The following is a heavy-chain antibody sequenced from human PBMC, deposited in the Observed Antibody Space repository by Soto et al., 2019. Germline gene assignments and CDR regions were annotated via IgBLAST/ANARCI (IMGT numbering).Heavy chain of an antibody. CDR1: GGSISSYY. J-gene: IGHJ4*02. V-gene: IGHV4-59*01. CDR3: ALMGIYSGSYDY. Sequence: QVQLQESGPGLVKPSETLSLTCTVSGGSISSYYWSWIRQPPGKGLEWIGYIYYSGSTNYNPSLKSRVTISVDTSKNQFSLKLSSVTAADTAVYYCALMGIYSGSYDYWGQETLVTVSS. CDR2: IYYSGST. D-gene: IGHD1-26*01.